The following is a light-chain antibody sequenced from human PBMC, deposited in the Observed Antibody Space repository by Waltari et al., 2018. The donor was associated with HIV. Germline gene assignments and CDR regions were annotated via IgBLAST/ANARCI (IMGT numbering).Light chain of an antibody. CDR3: AAWDDSLSGVI. V-gene: IGLV1-47*01. CDR1: SSSIGINY. J-gene: IGLJ2*01. CDR2: RNN. Sequence: QSVLTQPPSASGTPGQRVTFSCSGRSSSIGINYVYWYQQLPGTAPKLLIYRNNQRPSGVPDRFSGSKSGTSASLAISGLRSDDEGDYYCAAWDDSLSGVIFGGGTKLTVL.